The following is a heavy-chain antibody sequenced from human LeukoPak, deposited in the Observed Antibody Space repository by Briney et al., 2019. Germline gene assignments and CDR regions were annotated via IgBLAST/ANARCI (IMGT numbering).Heavy chain of an antibody. CDR1: GGSIISGGYY. CDR2: ISYSGST. J-gene: IGHJ4*02. D-gene: IGHD7-27*01. V-gene: IGHV4-31*03. CDR3: ARERRSTGEATVDY. Sequence: SETLSLTCTVSGGSIISGGYYWSWIRQHPGKGLEWIGYISYSGSTYYNPSLKSRVTISIDTSKNQFSLKLSSVTAADTAVCYCARERRSTGEATVDYWGQGTLVTVSS.